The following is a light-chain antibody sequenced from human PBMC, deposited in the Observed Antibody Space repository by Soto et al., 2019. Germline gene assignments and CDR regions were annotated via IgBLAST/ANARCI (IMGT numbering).Light chain of an antibody. CDR3: QQYNNWLLYT. CDR1: QSVSSN. V-gene: IGKV3-15*01. J-gene: IGKJ2*01. Sequence: EIVMTQSPATQSVSPGDRVTLSCRASQSVSSNLAWYQQKPGQAPRLLIYGASTRATGIPARFSGSGSGTEFTLTISSLQSEDFAVYYCQQYNNWLLYTFGQGTKLEIK. CDR2: GAS.